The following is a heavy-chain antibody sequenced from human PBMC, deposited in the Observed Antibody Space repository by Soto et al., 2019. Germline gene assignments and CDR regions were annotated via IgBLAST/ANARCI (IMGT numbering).Heavy chain of an antibody. D-gene: IGHD6-6*01. Sequence: SETLSLTGTVSGGSVNSDNFYWSWIRQPPGRGLEWIGYIYYTGSTNYNPSLKSRVTISIDTSRNQFSLKLSSVTAADTAVYYCAREFSNSPEAFDSWGQGSLVTVSS. CDR3: AREFSNSPEAFDS. J-gene: IGHJ4*02. CDR2: IYYTGST. CDR1: GGSVNSDNFY. V-gene: IGHV4-61*01.